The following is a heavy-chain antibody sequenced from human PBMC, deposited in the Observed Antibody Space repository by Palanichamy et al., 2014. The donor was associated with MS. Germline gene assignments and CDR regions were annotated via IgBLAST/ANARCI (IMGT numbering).Heavy chain of an antibody. D-gene: IGHD3-22*01. CDR1: GFTFSSYG. V-gene: IGHV3-30*02. J-gene: IGHJ3*02. CDR3: AKVNYYDMGDAFGI. Sequence: QVQLVESGGGVVQPGRSLRLSCAASGFTFSSYGMHWVRQAPGKGLEWVAFIRYDGSNKLYADSVKGRFTISRDNSKNTLYLQMNSLRAEDTALYYCAKVNYYDMGDAFGIWGQGTMVTVS. CDR2: IRYDGSNK.